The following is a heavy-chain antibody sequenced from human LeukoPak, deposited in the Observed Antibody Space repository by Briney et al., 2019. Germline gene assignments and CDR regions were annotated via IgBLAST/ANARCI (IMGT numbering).Heavy chain of an antibody. Sequence: PSETLSLTCAVYGGSINNYFWSWIRQPPGKGLEWIGYISYSGSTNYNPSLKSRVTISVDTSKNQSSLKLGSVTTADTAVYYCARDNYGGVTKFDPWGQGTLVTVSS. CDR1: GGSINNYF. J-gene: IGHJ5*02. D-gene: IGHD3-16*01. CDR3: ARDNYGGVTKFDP. V-gene: IGHV4-59*01. CDR2: ISYSGST.